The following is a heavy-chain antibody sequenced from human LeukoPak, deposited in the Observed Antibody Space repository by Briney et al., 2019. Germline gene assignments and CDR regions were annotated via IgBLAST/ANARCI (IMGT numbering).Heavy chain of an antibody. CDR2: IDSDGSST. CDR3: ARAHIVGATYFDY. J-gene: IGHJ4*02. CDR1: GFTFSYYW. V-gene: IGHV3-74*01. Sequence: GGSLRLSCAASGFTFSYYWMHWVRQGPGKGLVWVSRIDSDGSSTNYADSVKGRFTISRDNVKNTLYLQMNSLRAEDTAVYYCARAHIVGATYFDYWGQGTLVTVSS. D-gene: IGHD1-26*01.